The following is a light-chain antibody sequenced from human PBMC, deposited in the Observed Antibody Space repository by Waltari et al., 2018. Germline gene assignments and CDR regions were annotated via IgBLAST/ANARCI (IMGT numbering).Light chain of an antibody. CDR2: EVN. CDR3: SSYAGSNIVV. CDR1: SSDVGPYHY. J-gene: IGLJ2*01. Sequence: QSALTQPPSASGSPGQSVTISCTGTSSDVGPYHYVSWYQHHPGKAPKLMINEVNKRPSGVPNRFSGSKSGNTASLTVSGLQAEDEADYYCSSYAGSNIVVFGGGTKLTVL. V-gene: IGLV2-8*01.